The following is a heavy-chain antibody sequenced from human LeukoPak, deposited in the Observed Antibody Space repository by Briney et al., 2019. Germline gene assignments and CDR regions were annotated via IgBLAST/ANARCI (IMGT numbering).Heavy chain of an antibody. V-gene: IGHV3-64*01. D-gene: IGHD5-24*01. J-gene: IGHJ4*02. CDR2: ISSNGGST. CDR1: GFTISSYA. CDR3: ARSSREMATTPFDY. Sequence: GGSLRLSCAASGFTISSYAMHWVRQAPGKGLEYVSAISSNGGSTYYANSVKGRFTISRDNSKNTLYLQMGSLRAEDMAVYYCARSSREMATTPFDYWGQGTLVTVSS.